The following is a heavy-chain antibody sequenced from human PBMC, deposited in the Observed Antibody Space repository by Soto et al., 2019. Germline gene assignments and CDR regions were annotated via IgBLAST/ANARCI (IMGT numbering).Heavy chain of an antibody. CDR1: GFTFSSYG. CDR2: ISYDGSNK. J-gene: IGHJ4*02. V-gene: IGHV3-30*18. Sequence: GGSLRLSCAASGFTFSSYGMHWVRQAQGKGLEGVAVISYDGSNKYYADSVKGRFTISRDNSKNTLYLQMNSLRAEDTAVYYCAKVSVAGANYFDYWGQGTLVTVSS. D-gene: IGHD6-19*01. CDR3: AKVSVAGANYFDY.